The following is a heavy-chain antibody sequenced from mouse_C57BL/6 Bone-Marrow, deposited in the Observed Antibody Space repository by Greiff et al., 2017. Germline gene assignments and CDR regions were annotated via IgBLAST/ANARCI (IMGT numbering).Heavy chain of an antibody. J-gene: IGHJ4*01. CDR3: STGYSSYLYAMDY. CDR1: GFNIKDDY. CDR2: IDPENGDT. D-gene: IGHD1-1*01. V-gene: IGHV14-4*01. Sequence: VQLQQSGAELVRPGASVKLSCTASGFNIKDDYMHWVKQRPEQGLEWIGWIDPENGDTEYAAKFQGKATITADTSSNTAYLQLSSLTSEDNAVYYCSTGYSSYLYAMDYWGQGTSVTVSS.